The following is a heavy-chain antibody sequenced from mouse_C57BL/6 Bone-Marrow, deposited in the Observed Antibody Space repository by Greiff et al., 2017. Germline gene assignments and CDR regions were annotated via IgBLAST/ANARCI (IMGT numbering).Heavy chain of an antibody. CDR3: TTIHLGGFAY. CDR2: IDPENGDT. Sequence: VQLQQSGAELVRPGASVKLSCTASGFNIKDDYTHWVKQRPEQGLEWIGWIDPENGDTEYASKFQGKATITADTSSNTAYLQLSSLTSEDTAVYYCTTIHLGGFAYWGQGTLVTVSA. J-gene: IGHJ3*01. V-gene: IGHV14-4*01. CDR1: GFNIKDDY. D-gene: IGHD3-3*01.